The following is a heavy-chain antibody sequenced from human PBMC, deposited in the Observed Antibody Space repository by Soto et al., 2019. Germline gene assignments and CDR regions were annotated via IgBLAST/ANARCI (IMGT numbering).Heavy chain of an antibody. CDR3: AITRLYDSIDYHLDGFDI. J-gene: IGHJ3*02. D-gene: IGHD3-22*01. CDR2: VSGSGASK. CDR1: GFTFSSYT. V-gene: IGHV3-23*01. Sequence: PGGSLRLSCAASGFTFSSYTMNWVRQSPGKGLEWVSGVSGSGASKYSADSVKGRFTISRDNSNNTLFLQMNSLRAEDTAVYYCAITRLYDSIDYHLDGFDIWGQGTMVTVSS.